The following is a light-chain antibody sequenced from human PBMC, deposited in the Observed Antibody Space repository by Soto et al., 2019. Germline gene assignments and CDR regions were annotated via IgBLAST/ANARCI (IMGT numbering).Light chain of an antibody. Sequence: QSVLTQPPSASGTPGQSVTISCSGSSSNIGSNTVNWYQQLPGTAPKLLIYNNNQRPSGVSDRFSGSKSGTSASLAISGLQSEDEADYYCAAWDDSLNGYVFGTGTKVTVL. V-gene: IGLV1-44*01. CDR3: AAWDDSLNGYV. CDR2: NNN. J-gene: IGLJ1*01. CDR1: SSNIGSNT.